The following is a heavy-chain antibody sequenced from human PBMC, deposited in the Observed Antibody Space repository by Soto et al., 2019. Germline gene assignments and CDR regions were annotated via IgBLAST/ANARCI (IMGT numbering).Heavy chain of an antibody. Sequence: QVQLVESGGGVVQPGKSLRLSCAASGFTFSSYAMHWARQAPGKGLEWVTVISIRGGDEYYAESVRGRFTISRDDSKNTLYLQMYSLRVEDTAVYYCARCTIVARKHLDYWGQGTLVTVSS. CDR1: GFTFSSYA. CDR3: ARCTIVARKHLDY. D-gene: IGHD6-6*01. CDR2: ISIRGGDE. V-gene: IGHV3-30*03. J-gene: IGHJ4*02.